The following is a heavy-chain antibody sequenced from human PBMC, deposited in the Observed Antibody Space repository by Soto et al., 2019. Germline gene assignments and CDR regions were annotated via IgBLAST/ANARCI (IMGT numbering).Heavy chain of an antibody. V-gene: IGHV3-30-3*01. CDR1: GLIFSNHV. CDR3: ARSYCGDDCALDH. Sequence: GGSLRLSCAASGLIFSNHVMHWVRQAPGKGLEWVAVISYDGSNKHYADSVKGRFTISRDNSKSTLYVQMNSLRAEDTAVYYCARSYCGDDCALDHWGQGTLVTVSS. D-gene: IGHD2-21*02. J-gene: IGHJ4*02. CDR2: ISYDGSNK.